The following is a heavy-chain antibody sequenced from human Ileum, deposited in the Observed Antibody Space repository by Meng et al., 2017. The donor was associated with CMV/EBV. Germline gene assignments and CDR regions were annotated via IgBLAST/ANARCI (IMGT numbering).Heavy chain of an antibody. V-gene: IGHV4-30-4*08. CDR1: MSSGNYD. CDR3: ARVPGYYDSSGSMNWFDP. CDR2: IYYSGST. D-gene: IGHD3-22*01. J-gene: IGHJ5*02. Sequence: MSSGNYDWGWIRRPPGKGLEWIGCIYYSGSTYYNPSLKSRVTISVDTSKNQFSLKLSSVTAADTAVYYCARVPGYYDSSGSMNWFDPWGQGTLVTVSS.